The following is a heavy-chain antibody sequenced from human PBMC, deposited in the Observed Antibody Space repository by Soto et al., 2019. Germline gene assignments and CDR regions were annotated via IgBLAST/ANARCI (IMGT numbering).Heavy chain of an antibody. CDR2: IYSGGST. V-gene: IGHV3-53*01. J-gene: IGHJ4*02. Sequence: PGGSLRLSCAASGFTVSNSYMSWVRQTPGKGLEWVSIIYSGGSTYYADSVKGRFTISRDSASNSLFLQMTSLRAEDTAAYHCARARGNDWYSDYWGQGTLVTVSS. CDR3: ARARGNDWYSDY. CDR1: GFTVSNSY. D-gene: IGHD5-12*01.